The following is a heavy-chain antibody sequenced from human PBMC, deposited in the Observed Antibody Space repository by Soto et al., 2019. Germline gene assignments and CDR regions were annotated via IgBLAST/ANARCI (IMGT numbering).Heavy chain of an antibody. CDR1: GYTFTVYS. Sequence: ASVKVSRKASGYTFTVYSMHWVRQAPGQGLEWMGIINPSGGSTNYAQKFQGRVTMTSDTSTSTVYMDLSSLKSEDTAIYYCATGSYSRPNYWGQGTLVTVSS. D-gene: IGHD1-26*01. CDR3: ATGSYSRPNY. J-gene: IGHJ4*02. CDR2: INPSGGST. V-gene: IGHV1-46*03.